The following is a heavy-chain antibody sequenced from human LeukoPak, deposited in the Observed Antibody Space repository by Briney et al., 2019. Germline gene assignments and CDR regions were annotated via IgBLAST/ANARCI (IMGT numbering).Heavy chain of an antibody. CDR3: ARVRDDFWSTYFDY. V-gene: IGHV3-7*01. CDR2: IKQDGSEK. CDR1: GFTFSSYW. D-gene: IGHD3-3*01. Sequence: GGSLRLSCAASGFTFSSYWVSWVRQAPGKGLEWVANIKQDGSEKYYVDSVKGRFTISRDNAKNSLYLQMNSLRAEDTAVYYCARVRDDFWSTYFDYWGQGTLVTVSS. J-gene: IGHJ4*02.